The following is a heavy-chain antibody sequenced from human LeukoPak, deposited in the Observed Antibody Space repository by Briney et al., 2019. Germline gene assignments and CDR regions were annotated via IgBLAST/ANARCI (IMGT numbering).Heavy chain of an antibody. V-gene: IGHV3-15*01. D-gene: IGHD3-10*01. Sequence: GGSLRLSCAVSGISFTNVWMSWVRQAPGKGLEWVGRIQSYTDGGSTNFAPPVRGRFTISRDDYRNTVYLQMNSLKTEDTAVYYCATDSGERYYGLYWSFDLWGRGSLVTVSS. CDR3: ATDSGERYYGLYWSFDL. J-gene: IGHJ2*01. CDR1: GISFTNVW. CDR2: IQSYTDGGST.